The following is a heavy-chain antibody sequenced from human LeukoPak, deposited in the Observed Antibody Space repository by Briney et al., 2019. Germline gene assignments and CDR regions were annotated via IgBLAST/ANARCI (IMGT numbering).Heavy chain of an antibody. V-gene: IGHV3-15*01. J-gene: IGHJ4*02. Sequence: PGGSLRLSCAASGFTFSNAWMSWVRQAPGKGLEWVGRIKSKTDGGTTDYAAPVKGRFAISRDDSKNTLYLQMNSLKTEDTAVYYCTPDVDTAKVQFYLISDYWGQGTLVTVSS. CDR3: TPDVDTAKVQFYLISDY. D-gene: IGHD5-18*01. CDR1: GFTFSNAW. CDR2: IKSKTDGGTT.